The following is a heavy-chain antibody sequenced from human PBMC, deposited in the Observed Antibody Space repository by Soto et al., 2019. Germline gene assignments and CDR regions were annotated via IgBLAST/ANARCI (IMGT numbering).Heavy chain of an antibody. V-gene: IGHV3-23*01. CDR3: ATRHDDGGNRDACDI. CDR1: GVTFSGYA. J-gene: IGHJ3*02. CDR2: ISGTGGNT. D-gene: IGHD2-15*01. Sequence: EVQLLESGGGLVQPGGSLRLSCTASGVTFSGYAMSWVRQALGKGLEWVAAISGTGGNTYYADSVKGRFTISRDNSESTLFLKMHSLRADDTAVYYCATRHDDGGNRDACDIGGQGTTVAVSS.